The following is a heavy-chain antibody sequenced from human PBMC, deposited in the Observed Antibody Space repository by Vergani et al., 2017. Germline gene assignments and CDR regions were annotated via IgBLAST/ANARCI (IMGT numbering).Heavy chain of an antibody. Sequence: QVQLVQSGAEVKKPGASVKVSCKASGYTFTSYGISWVRQAPGQGLEWMGWISAYNGNTNYAQKLQGRVTMTTDTSTSTAYMELRSLRAYDTAVYYCARGRPYDYGLMAPERDNWFDPWGQGTLVTVSS. V-gene: IGHV1-18*04. CDR3: ARGRPYDYGLMAPERDNWFDP. D-gene: IGHD4-17*01. CDR1: GYTFTSYG. J-gene: IGHJ5*02. CDR2: ISAYNGNT.